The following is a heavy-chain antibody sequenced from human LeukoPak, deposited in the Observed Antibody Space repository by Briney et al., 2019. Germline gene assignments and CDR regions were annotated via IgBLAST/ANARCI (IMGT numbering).Heavy chain of an antibody. CDR1: GFTFSSYS. CDR2: ISSSSYI. CDR3: AKGSSWSALYYIDY. D-gene: IGHD6-13*01. V-gene: IGHV3-21*04. Sequence: GGSLRLSCAASGFTFSSYSMNWVRQAPGKGLEWVSSISSSSYIYYADSVKGRFTISRDNSKNTLYLQMNSLRAEDTAVYYCAKGSSWSALYYIDYWGQGTLVTVSS. J-gene: IGHJ4*02.